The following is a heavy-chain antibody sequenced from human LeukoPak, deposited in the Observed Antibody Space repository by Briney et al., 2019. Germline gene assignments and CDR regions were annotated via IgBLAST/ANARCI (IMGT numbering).Heavy chain of an antibody. V-gene: IGHV3-11*01. CDR2: ISSSGSTI. Sequence: AGSLTLSCAASGCTFSDYYMSWIRQAPGKGLEWVSYISSSGSTIYYADSVKGRFTISRDNAKNSLYLQMNGLRAEDKAVYYCGRVNRYCSSTSCRFLDYWGQGTLVTVSS. CDR3: GRVNRYCSSTSCRFLDY. D-gene: IGHD2-2*01. J-gene: IGHJ4*02. CDR1: GCTFSDYY.